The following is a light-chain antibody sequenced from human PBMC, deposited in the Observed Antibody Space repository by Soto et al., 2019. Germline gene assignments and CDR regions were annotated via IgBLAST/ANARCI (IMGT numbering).Light chain of an antibody. V-gene: IGKV1-12*01. J-gene: IGKJ3*01. CDR1: QGISNW. CDR2: GAS. Sequence: DIQMTQSPSSVSASAGDRVTITCRASQGISNWLAWYQQKPGKAPKLLIYGASSLQGGVPSRFSGSGSGTDFSLTISSLQPADFATYYCQQTNSFPLTFGSGTKVDIE. CDR3: QQTNSFPLT.